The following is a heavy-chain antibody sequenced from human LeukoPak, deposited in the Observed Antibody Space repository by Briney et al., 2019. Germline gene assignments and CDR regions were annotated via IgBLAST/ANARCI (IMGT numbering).Heavy chain of an antibody. V-gene: IGHV3-23*01. CDR3: AKDYCSGGSCYSGLDY. D-gene: IGHD2-15*01. Sequence: PGGSLRLSCAASGFTFSRYAMSWVRQAPGKGLEWVSVISGSGGSTYYADSVKGRFTISRDNSKNTLYLQMNSLRAEGTAVYYCAKDYCSGGSCYSGLDYWGQGTLVTVSS. CDR1: GFTFSRYA. J-gene: IGHJ4*02. CDR2: ISGSGGST.